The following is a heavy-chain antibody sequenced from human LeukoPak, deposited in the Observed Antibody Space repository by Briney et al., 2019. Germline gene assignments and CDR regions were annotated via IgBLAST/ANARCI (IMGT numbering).Heavy chain of an antibody. V-gene: IGHV7-4-1*02. CDR3: ARVFRTEYYYDSSGYYWNDY. J-gene: IGHJ4*02. CDR1: GYTFTGYA. CDR2: INTNTGNP. Sequence: ASVKVSCKASGYTFTGYAMNWVRQAPGQGLEWMGWINTNTGNPTYAQGFTGRFVFSLDTSVSTAYLQISSLKAEDTAVYYCARVFRTEYYYDSSGYYWNDYWGQGTLVTVSS. D-gene: IGHD3-22*01.